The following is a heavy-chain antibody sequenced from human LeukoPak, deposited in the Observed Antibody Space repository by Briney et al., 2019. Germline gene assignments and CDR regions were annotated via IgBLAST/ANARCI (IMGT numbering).Heavy chain of an antibody. D-gene: IGHD6-13*01. V-gene: IGHV4-61*02. CDR3: ARDYSSSWLDAFDI. CDR1: GDSISSGDYY. J-gene: IGHJ3*02. Sequence: PSQTLSLTCTVSGDSISSGDYYWSWIRQPAGKGLEWIGRIYTSGSTNYNPSLKSRVTMSVDTSKNQFSLKLSSVTAADTAVYYCARDYSSSWLDAFDIWGQGTMVTVSS. CDR2: IYTSGST.